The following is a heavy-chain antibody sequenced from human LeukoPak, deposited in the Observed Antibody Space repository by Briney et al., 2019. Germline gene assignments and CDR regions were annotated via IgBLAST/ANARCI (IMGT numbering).Heavy chain of an antibody. J-gene: IGHJ4*02. CDR3: ARDLFTDSSSWSYPNGFDN. CDR1: GYTFTGYY. V-gene: IGHV1-2*02. D-gene: IGHD6-13*01. Sequence: GASVKVSCKASGYTFTGYYMHWVRQAPGQGLEWMGWINPNSGGTNYAQKFQGRVTMTRDTSISTAYMELSRLRSDDTAVYYCARDLFTDSSSWSYPNGFDNWGQGTLVTVSS. CDR2: INPNSGGT.